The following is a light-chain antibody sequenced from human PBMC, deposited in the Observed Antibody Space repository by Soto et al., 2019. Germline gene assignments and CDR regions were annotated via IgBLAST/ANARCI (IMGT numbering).Light chain of an antibody. CDR1: QSISSW. Sequence: DIQMTQSPSTLSASVGDRVTITCRASQSISSWLAWYQQKPGKAPKLLIYKASSLESGVPSRFSGSGSGTELTLTISSLQPDDVATYYCQQYNSYSRTFGQGTKVEIK. CDR3: QQYNSYSRT. CDR2: KAS. J-gene: IGKJ1*01. V-gene: IGKV1-5*03.